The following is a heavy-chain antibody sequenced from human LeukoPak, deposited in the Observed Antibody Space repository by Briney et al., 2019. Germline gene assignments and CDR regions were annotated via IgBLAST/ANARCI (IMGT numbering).Heavy chain of an antibody. CDR2: ISAYNGNT. V-gene: IGHV1-18*01. CDR1: GYTFTSYG. CDR3: ARDRLYCTNGVCYSDY. Sequence: ASVKVSCKASGYTFTSYGISWVRQAPGQGLEWMGWISAYNGNTNYAQKLQGRVTMTTDTSTSTAYMELRSLRSDDTAVCYCARDRLYCTNGVCYSDYWGRGTLVTVSS. D-gene: IGHD2-8*01. J-gene: IGHJ4*02.